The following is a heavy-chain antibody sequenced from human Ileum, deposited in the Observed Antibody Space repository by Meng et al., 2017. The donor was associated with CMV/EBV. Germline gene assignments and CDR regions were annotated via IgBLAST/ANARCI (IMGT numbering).Heavy chain of an antibody. Sequence: YSMNWVRQAPGKGLEWVSSISSSSSYIYYADSVKGRFTISRDNAKNSLYLQMNSLRAEDTAVYYCARDLSYRLGYCSSTSCTNFDYWGQGTLVTVSS. V-gene: IGHV3-21*01. J-gene: IGHJ4*02. D-gene: IGHD2-2*01. CDR2: ISSSSSYI. CDR3: ARDLSYRLGYCSSTSCTNFDY. CDR1: YS.